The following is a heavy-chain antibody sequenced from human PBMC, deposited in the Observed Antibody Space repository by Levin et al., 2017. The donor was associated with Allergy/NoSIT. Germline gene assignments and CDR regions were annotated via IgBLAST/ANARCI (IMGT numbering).Heavy chain of an antibody. CDR2: ISAGDGDT. D-gene: IGHD3/OR15-3a*01. V-gene: IGHV3-23*01. CDR3: AKVGTQGFWTYKGAFDV. J-gene: IGHJ3*01. Sequence: GGSLRLSCAASRFTFSIYDMSWVRQAPGKGLEWVSSISAGDGDTHYADSVKGRFTISRDNAKNTLYLQMDSLRAEDTAVYYCAKVGTQGFWTYKGAFDVWGQGTMVTVSS. CDR1: RFTFSIYD.